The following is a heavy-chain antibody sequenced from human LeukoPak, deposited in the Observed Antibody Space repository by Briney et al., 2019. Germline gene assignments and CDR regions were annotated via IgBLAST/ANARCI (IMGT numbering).Heavy chain of an antibody. V-gene: IGHV3-7*01. CDR2: IKQDGSEK. Sequence: PGGSLRLSCAASGFTFSSYWMSWVRQAPGKGLEWVANIKQDGSEKYYVDSVKGRFTISRDNAKNSLYLQMNSLRAEDTAVYYCARLLALCSGGSCPIGYWGQGTLVTVSS. CDR3: ARLLALCSGGSCPIGY. D-gene: IGHD2-15*01. J-gene: IGHJ4*02. CDR1: GFTFSSYW.